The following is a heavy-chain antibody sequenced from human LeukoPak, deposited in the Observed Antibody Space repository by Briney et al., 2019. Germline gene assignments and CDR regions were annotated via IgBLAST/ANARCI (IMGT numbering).Heavy chain of an antibody. D-gene: IGHD3-16*01. CDR3: ARFRDDYVWGSYTPPKDFDY. CDR1: GFTFSTSW. V-gene: IGHV3-7*01. J-gene: IGHJ4*02. Sequence: GGSLRLSCAASGFTFSTSWMSWVRQAPGRGLEWAANIKQDGSDKYYVDSVKGRFTISRDNAKNSLYLQMNYLRAEDTAVYYCARFRDDYVWGSYTPPKDFDYWGQGSLVTVSS. CDR2: IKQDGSDK.